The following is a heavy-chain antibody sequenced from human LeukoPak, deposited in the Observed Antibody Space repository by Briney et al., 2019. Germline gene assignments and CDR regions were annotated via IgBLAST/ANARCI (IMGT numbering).Heavy chain of an antibody. CDR2: IYYSGST. J-gene: IGHJ4*02. Sequence: SETLSLTCIVSGGSINSDGYYWSWIRQHPGKGLEWIGYIYYSGSTNYNPSLKSRVTISVDTSKNQCSLKLSSVTAADTAVYYCARQSISGSSLSYFDYWGQGTLVNVSS. CDR3: ARQSISGSSLSYFDY. D-gene: IGHD3-22*01. V-gene: IGHV4-61*08. CDR1: GGSINSDGYY.